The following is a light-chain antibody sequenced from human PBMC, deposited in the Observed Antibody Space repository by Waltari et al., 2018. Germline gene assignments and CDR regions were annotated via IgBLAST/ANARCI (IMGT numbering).Light chain of an antibody. CDR2: DGT. Sequence: QSALTQPASVSGSPGQSITISCTDVGSYILFSWYQHHPGKAPRLIIFDGTNRPSGVSNRFSGSKSGSTASLTISGLQAEDEADYYCCSYSVRNSLWMFGGGTKVIVL. V-gene: IGLV2-23*01. CDR1: VGSYIL. J-gene: IGLJ3*02. CDR3: CSYSVRNSLWM.